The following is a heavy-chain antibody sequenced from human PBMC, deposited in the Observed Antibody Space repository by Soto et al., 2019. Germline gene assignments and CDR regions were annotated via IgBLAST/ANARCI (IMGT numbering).Heavy chain of an antibody. CDR3: ARDADGSGSYYNGMDV. Sequence: GGSLRLSCAASGFTFSSYAMHWVRQAPGKGLEWVAVISYDGSKKYYADSVKGRFTISRDNSKNTLYLQMNSLRAEDTAVYYCARDADGSGSYYNGMDVWGQGPTITVSS. J-gene: IGHJ6*02. CDR1: GFTFSSYA. V-gene: IGHV3-30-3*01. D-gene: IGHD3-10*01. CDR2: ISYDGSKK.